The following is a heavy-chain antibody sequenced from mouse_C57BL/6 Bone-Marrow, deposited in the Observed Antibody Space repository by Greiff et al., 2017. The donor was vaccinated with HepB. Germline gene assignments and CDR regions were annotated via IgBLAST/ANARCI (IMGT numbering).Heavy chain of an antibody. CDR3: ARDGSSAFAY. CDR1: GFTFSDYG. J-gene: IGHJ3*01. Sequence: EVKLVESGGGLVKPGGSLKLSCAASGFTFSDYGMHWVRQAPEKGLEWVAYISSGSSTIYYADTVKGRLTIARDNAKNTLFLQMTSLRSEDTAMYYCARDGSSAFAYWGQGTLVTVSA. CDR2: ISSGSSTI. D-gene: IGHD1-1*01. V-gene: IGHV5-17*01.